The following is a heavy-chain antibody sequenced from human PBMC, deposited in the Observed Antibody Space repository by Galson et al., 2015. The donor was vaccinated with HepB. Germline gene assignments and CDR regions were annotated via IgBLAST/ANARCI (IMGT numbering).Heavy chain of an antibody. V-gene: IGHV3-11*06. CDR1: GFTFRDDY. CDR2: ITSSSTYT. D-gene: IGHD6-13*01. J-gene: IGHJ4*02. CDR3: ARLDSSWFFDF. Sequence: SLRLSCAASGFTFRDDYMSWIRQAPGKGLEWVSYITSSSTYTNYADSVKGRFTISRDNAKNSLYLQMNSPRGEDTAVYYCARLDSSWFFDFWGQGSLVTVSS.